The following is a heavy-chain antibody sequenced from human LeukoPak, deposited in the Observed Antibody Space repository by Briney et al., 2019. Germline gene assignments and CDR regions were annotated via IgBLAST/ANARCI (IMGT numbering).Heavy chain of an antibody. V-gene: IGHV3-9*01. CDR2: ISWNSGSI. CDR1: GFTFDDYA. D-gene: IGHD2-2*01. Sequence: GGSLRLSCAASGFTFDDYALHWVRQAPGKGLEWVPGISWNSGSIGYADSVKGRFTISRDNAKNSLYLQMNSLRAEDTALYYCAKVSCSSTSCYATYFDYWGQGTLVTVSS. J-gene: IGHJ4*02. CDR3: AKVSCSSTSCYATYFDY.